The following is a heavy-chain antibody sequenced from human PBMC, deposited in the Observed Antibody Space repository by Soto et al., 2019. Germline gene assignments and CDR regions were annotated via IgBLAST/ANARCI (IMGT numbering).Heavy chain of an antibody. D-gene: IGHD1-26*01. V-gene: IGHV5-51*01. CDR3: ARARYSTLTGAFDX. CDR2: IYPGDSRS. J-gene: IGHJ3*01. CDR1: GYRFSIYW. Sequence: VEALKISWKGSGYRFSIYWIGWVRQMPGKGLELVVNIYPGDSRSTYSPSYQGQVIISADKSIDTAYLQWSSLKASDTAIYYCARARYSTLTGAFDXWGQGTMVTVS.